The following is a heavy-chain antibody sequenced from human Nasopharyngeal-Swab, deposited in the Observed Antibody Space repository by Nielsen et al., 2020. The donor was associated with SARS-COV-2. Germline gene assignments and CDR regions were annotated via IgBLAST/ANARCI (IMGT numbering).Heavy chain of an antibody. V-gene: IGHV4-39*07. CDR1: GGSISSSSYY. D-gene: IGHD3-22*01. CDR3: ARGLSYDSSGYRYFDY. Sequence: SETLSLTCTVSGGSISSSSYYWGWIRQPPGKGLEWIGSIYYSGSTYYNPSLKSRVTISVDTSKNQFSLKLSSVTAADTAVYYCARGLSYDSSGYRYFDYWGQGTLVTVSS. J-gene: IGHJ4*02. CDR2: IYYSGST.